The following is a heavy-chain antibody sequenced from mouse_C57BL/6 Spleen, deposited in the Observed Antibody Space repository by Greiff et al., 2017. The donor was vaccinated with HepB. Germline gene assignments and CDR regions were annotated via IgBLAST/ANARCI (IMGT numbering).Heavy chain of an antibody. CDR2: INPSSGYT. J-gene: IGHJ4*01. V-gene: IGHV1-4*01. D-gene: IGHD2-4*01. Sequence: VKLQESGAELARPGASVKMSCKASGYTFTSYTMHWVKQRPGQGLEWIGYINPSSGYTKYNQKFKDKATLTADKSSSTAYMQLSSLTSEDSAVYYCASNYDYYAMDYWGQGTSVTVSS. CDR1: GYTFTSYT. CDR3: ASNYDYYAMDY.